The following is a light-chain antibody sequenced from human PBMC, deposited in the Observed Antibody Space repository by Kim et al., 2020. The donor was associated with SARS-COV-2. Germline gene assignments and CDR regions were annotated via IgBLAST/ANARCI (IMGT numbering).Light chain of an antibody. J-gene: IGKJ4*01. CDR2: AAS. V-gene: IGKV3-20*01. Sequence: DIVLTQSPGTLSLSPGERATLSCRASQSVSRNFLAWYQQRPGQTPRLLMYAASSRAIGFPDRFSGSGSGTDFTLTISRLEPEDFAVYYCQQYGNSVTFGGGTKVDIK. CDR3: QQYGNSVT. CDR1: QSVSRNF.